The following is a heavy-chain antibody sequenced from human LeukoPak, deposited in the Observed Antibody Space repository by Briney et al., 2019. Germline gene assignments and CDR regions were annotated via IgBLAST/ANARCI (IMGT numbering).Heavy chain of an antibody. J-gene: IGHJ5*02. CDR3: ARLYCSSTSCYGWFDP. Sequence: PETLSLTCAVYGGSFSGYYWSWIRQPPRKGLEWIGEINHSGSTNYNPSLKSRVSISVDTSKNQFSLKLSSVTAADTAVYYCARLYCSSTSCYGWFDPWGQGTLVSVSS. CDR2: INHSGST. V-gene: IGHV4-34*01. CDR1: GGSFSGYY. D-gene: IGHD2-2*01.